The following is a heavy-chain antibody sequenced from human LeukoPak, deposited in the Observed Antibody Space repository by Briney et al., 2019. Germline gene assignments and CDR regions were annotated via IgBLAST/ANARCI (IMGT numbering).Heavy chain of an antibody. CDR2: IIPIFGAA. CDR1: GGTFSSYA. V-gene: IGHV1-69*13. CDR3: AREPDLGKGYYFDY. D-gene: IGHD4-23*01. Sequence: SVKVSCKASGGTFSSYAISWVRQAPGQGLEWMGGIIPIFGAANYAQKFQGRVTITADESTSTAYMELSSLRSEDTAVYYCAREPDLGKGYYFDYWGQGTLVTVSS. J-gene: IGHJ4*02.